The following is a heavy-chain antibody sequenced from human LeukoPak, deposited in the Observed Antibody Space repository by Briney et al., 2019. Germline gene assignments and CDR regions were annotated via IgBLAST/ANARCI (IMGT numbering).Heavy chain of an antibody. CDR2: ISGSGGST. CDR3: AKAPRGYYDSSGYPEGDAFDI. Sequence: GGSLRLSCAASGFTFSSYAMSWVRQAPGKGLEWVSAISGSGGSTYCADSVKGRFTISRDNSKNTLYLQMNSLRAEDTAVYYCAKAPRGYYDSSGYPEGDAFDIWGQGTMVTVSS. V-gene: IGHV3-23*01. CDR1: GFTFSSYA. J-gene: IGHJ3*02. D-gene: IGHD3-22*01.